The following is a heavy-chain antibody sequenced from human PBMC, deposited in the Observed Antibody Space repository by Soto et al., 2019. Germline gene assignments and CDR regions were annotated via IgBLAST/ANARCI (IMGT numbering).Heavy chain of an antibody. CDR1: GFTFDDYG. D-gene: IGHD3-10*01. J-gene: IGHJ4*02. CDR3: AGVGSGSYLRDFDY. CDR2: INWNGGST. V-gene: IGHV3-20*01. Sequence: GGSLRLSCAASGFTFDDYGMSWVRQAPGKGLEWVSGINWNGGSTGYADSVKGRFTISRDNAKNSLYLQMNSLRAEDTALYHCAGVGSGSYLRDFDYWGQGTLVTVSS.